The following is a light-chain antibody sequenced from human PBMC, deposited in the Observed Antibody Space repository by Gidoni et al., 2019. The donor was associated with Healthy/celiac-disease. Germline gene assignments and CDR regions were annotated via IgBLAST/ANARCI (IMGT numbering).Light chain of an antibody. V-gene: IGLV1-40*01. CDR3: QSYDTSLSAYV. Sequence: QSVLTQPPSVSGAPGQTITISCTGSSSNLGAGHHVHWYQHLPGTAPKVLIFANRNRPSGVPDRFSASKSGTSASLVITGLQPEDETDYYCQSYDTSLSAYVFGTGTKVTVL. J-gene: IGLJ1*01. CDR2: ANR. CDR1: SSNLGAGHH.